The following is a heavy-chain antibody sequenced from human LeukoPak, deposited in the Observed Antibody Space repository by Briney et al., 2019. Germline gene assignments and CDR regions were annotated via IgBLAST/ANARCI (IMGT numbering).Heavy chain of an antibody. CDR2: ISWNSGSI. J-gene: IGHJ4*02. CDR1: GFTFDDYA. Sequence: GGSLRLSCAASGFTFDDYAMHWVRQAPGKGLEWVSGISWNSGSIGYADSVKGRFTISRDNAKNSLYLQTNSLRAEDTALYYCARSNGYSYGFDYWGQGTLVTVSS. CDR3: ARSNGYSYGFDY. V-gene: IGHV3-9*01. D-gene: IGHD5-18*01.